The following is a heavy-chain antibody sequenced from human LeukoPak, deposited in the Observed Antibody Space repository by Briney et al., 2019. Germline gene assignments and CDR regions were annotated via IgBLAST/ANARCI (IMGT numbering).Heavy chain of an antibody. J-gene: IGHJ4*02. CDR2: ISGSGGST. V-gene: IGHV3-23*01. D-gene: IGHD2-2*01. CDR3: AKGHCSSTSCYRGIRLDY. CDR1: GFTFSSYA. Sequence: GGSLRLSCAASGFTFSSYAMSWFRQAPGKGLEWVSAISGSGGSTYYADSVKGRFTIPRDNSKNPLYLQMNSLRAEDTAVYYCAKGHCSSTSCYRGIRLDYWGQGTLVTVSS.